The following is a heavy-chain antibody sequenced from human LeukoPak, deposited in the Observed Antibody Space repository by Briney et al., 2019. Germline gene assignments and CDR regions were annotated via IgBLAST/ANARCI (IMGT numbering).Heavy chain of an antibody. CDR1: GYSFTSYW. Sequence: GESLKISCKGSGYSFTSYWIGWVRQMPGKSLEVMGNLYPGDSDTRYSPSFQGQVTISADKSISTAYLQWSSLKASDTAMYYCARQFVGAVAGNFDYWGQGTLVTVSS. CDR2: LYPGDSDT. D-gene: IGHD6-19*01. J-gene: IGHJ4*02. V-gene: IGHV5-51*01. CDR3: ARQFVGAVAGNFDY.